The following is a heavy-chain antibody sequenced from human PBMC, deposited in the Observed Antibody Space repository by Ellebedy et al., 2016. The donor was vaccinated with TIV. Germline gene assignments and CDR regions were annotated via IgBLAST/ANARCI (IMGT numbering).Heavy chain of an antibody. D-gene: IGHD3-9*01. CDR3: ARYFDWLSLMHYFDY. J-gene: IGHJ4*02. CDR2: IYQDGSKQ. V-gene: IGHV3-7*01. CDR1: GFTFSSYW. Sequence: GGSLRLSCTVSGFTFSSYWMGWVRQAPGKGLEWVANIYQDGSKQNYVDSVKGRFTISRDNAKNSLYLQMNSLRAEDTAVYYCARYFDWLSLMHYFDYWGQGTLVTVSS.